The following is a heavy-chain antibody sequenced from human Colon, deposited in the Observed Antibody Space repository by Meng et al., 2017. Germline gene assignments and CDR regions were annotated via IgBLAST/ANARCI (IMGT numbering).Heavy chain of an antibody. Sequence: ASVTVSCKASGYKFIRYDINWVRQATGQGLEWMGWMNTINGNTGYAQKYQGEVTMTRNTSIGTAYMEVGSQSSKDTAVYYSAGGVWSSLDLWGQGTLVTVSS. CDR1: GYKFIRYD. D-gene: IGHD4/OR15-4a*01. V-gene: IGHV1-8*01. CDR2: MNTINGNT. CDR3: AGGVWSSLDL. J-gene: IGHJ5*02.